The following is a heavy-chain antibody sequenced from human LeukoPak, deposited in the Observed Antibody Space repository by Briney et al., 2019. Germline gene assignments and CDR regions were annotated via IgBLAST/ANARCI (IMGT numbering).Heavy chain of an antibody. V-gene: IGHV3-21*01. CDR3: ARAYTAMVTVDY. CDR2: ISSSSSYI. CDR1: GFTFSSYS. D-gene: IGHD5-18*01. Sequence: PGGSLRLSCAASGFTFSSYSINWVRQAPGKGLEWVSSISSSSSYIYYADSVKGRFTISRDNAKNTLYLQMNSLRAEDTAVYYCARAYTAMVTVDYWGQGTLVTVSS. J-gene: IGHJ4*02.